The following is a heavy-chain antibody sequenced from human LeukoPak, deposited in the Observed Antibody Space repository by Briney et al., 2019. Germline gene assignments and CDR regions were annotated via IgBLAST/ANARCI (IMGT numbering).Heavy chain of an antibody. J-gene: IGHJ5*02. CDR2: ISAYNGNT. CDR3: ARVPVGHNWNYVRESKWFDP. CDR1: GYTFTSYG. V-gene: IGHV1-18*01. D-gene: IGHD1-7*01. Sequence: ASVKVSYKASGYTFTSYGISWVRQAPGQGLEWMGWISAYNGNTNYAQKLQGRVTMTTDTSTSTAYMELRSLRSDDTAVYYCARVPVGHNWNYVRESKWFDPWGQGTLVTVSS.